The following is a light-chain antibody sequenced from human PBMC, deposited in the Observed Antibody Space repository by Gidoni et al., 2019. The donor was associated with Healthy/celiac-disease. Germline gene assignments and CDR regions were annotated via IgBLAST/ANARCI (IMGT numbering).Light chain of an antibody. CDR2: KAS. CDR1: QSISSW. Sequence: DIQITQSPSTLSASVGDRVTITCRASQSISSWLAWYQQKPGKAPKHLIYKASSLESGVPSRFSGSGSGTEFTLTIISLQPDDFATYYCQQYNSYSRTFGQGTKVEIK. J-gene: IGKJ1*01. CDR3: QQYNSYSRT. V-gene: IGKV1-5*03.